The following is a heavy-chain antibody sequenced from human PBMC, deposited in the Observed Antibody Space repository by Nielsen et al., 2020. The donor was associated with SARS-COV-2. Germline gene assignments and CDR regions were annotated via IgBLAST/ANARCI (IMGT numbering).Heavy chain of an antibody. CDR2: ISYEGSIK. Sequence: GESLKISCAASGFNFNNFGMHWVRQAPGKGLEWVAVISYEGSIKFYSDSVKGRFTISRDNSKNTLYLQMNSLRSEDAAMYFCAKSNRLFWFGESRQLDYWGRGTLVAVSS. D-gene: IGHD3-10*01. V-gene: IGHV3-30*18. CDR3: AKSNRLFWFGESRQLDY. J-gene: IGHJ4*02. CDR1: GFNFNNFG.